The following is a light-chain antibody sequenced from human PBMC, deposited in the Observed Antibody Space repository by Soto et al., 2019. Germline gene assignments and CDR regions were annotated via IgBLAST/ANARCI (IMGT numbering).Light chain of an antibody. CDR1: QSVGSF. Sequence: EVVLTQSPATLSLSPGESATLSCRASQSVGSFLAWYQQKPGQAPRPLLHDTSTTATGIPAPSSGSGSGTDFTLTITSLDPQHFAVYYCQQRDNWPPPFTFGKGTQLDIK. V-gene: IGKV3-11*01. CDR3: QQRDNWPPPFT. J-gene: IGKJ5*01. CDR2: DTS.